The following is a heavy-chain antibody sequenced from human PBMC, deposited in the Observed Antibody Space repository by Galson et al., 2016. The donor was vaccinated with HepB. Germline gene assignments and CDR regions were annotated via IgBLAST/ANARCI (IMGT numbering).Heavy chain of an antibody. V-gene: IGHV3-53*01. Sequence: SLRLSCAVSGLTVSNNYMSWVRQAPGKGLEWVSVIYSDGSTYYADSVKGRFTISRDNSKNTVYLQMNSLRSDDTAVYYCARDRLRALDYWGQGTLVTVSS. D-gene: IGHD6-6*01. CDR2: IYSDGST. CDR1: GLTVSNNY. J-gene: IGHJ4*02. CDR3: ARDRLRALDY.